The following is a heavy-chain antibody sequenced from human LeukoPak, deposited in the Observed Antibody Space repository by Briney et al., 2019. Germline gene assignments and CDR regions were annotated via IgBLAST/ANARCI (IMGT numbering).Heavy chain of an antibody. CDR2: IYTSGST. J-gene: IGHJ5*02. CDR3: ARGIGYSYGYNWFDP. Sequence: SETLSLTCTVSGGSISSYYWSWIRQPTGKGLEWIGRIYTSGSTNYNPSLKSRVTMSVDTSKNQFSLKLSSVAAADTAVYYCARGIGYSYGYNWFDPWGQGTLVTVSS. D-gene: IGHD5-18*01. CDR1: GGSISSYY. V-gene: IGHV4-4*07.